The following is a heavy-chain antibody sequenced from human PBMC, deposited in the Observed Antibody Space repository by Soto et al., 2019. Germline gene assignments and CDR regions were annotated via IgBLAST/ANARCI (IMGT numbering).Heavy chain of an antibody. CDR2: ISAHSGDT. Sequence: QVNLVQSGAEVKNPGASVKVSCKDSGYTFTNYPLAWVWRAPGHGLEWMGWISAHSGDTHYAQKFQDRVTMTTDTSTDTAYLELRSLTSDDTAVYYCASAISMLFVAPAYWGNGTHVTVSS. CDR1: GYTFTNYP. D-gene: IGHD2-8*01. J-gene: IGHJ4*01. CDR3: ASAISMLFVAPAY. V-gene: IGHV1-18*01.